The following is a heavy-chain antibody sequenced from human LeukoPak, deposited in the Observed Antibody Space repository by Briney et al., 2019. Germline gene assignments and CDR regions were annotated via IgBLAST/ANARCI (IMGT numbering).Heavy chain of an antibody. CDR2: IYYTGST. D-gene: IGHD6-13*01. J-gene: IGHJ4*01. Sequence: PSETLSLTCTVSGDSIINNYWTWIRQPPGRTLEWIGFIYYTGSTNYNPSLKSRVTMALDTSQRQFSLTLTSVTTADTAVYYCARQKPAPGTYYFDHWGHGTLVTVSS. CDR3: ARQKPAPGTYYFDH. CDR1: GDSIINNY. V-gene: IGHV4-59*08.